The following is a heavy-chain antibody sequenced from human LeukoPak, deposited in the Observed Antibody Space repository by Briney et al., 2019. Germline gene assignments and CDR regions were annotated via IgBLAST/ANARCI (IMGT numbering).Heavy chain of an antibody. CDR1: GYIFTHNW. V-gene: IGHV5-10-1*01. CDR2: IAPSDSYT. J-gene: IGHJ4*02. CDR3: ARHRDCSSGACYPDY. D-gene: IGHD2-15*01. Sequence: GESLKISCKGSGYIFTHNWIGWVRQMPGKGLEWMGRIAPSDSYTNYRPSFQGHVTISADKSISTAYLQWSSLKASDTAMYYCARHRDCSSGACYPDYWGQGTLVTVSS.